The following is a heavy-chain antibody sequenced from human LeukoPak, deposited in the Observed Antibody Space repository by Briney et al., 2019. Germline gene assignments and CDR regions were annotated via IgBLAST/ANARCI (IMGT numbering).Heavy chain of an antibody. J-gene: IGHJ5*02. CDR3: ARDLYSSSWYKWFDP. V-gene: IGHV3-21*01. CDR2: ISSSSSYI. Sequence: GGSLRLSCAASGFTFRNYEMNWVRQAPGKGLEWVSSISSSSSYIYYADSVKGRFTISRDNAKNSLYLQMNSLRAEDTAVYYCARDLYSSSWYKWFDPWGQGTLVTVSS. D-gene: IGHD6-13*01. CDR1: GFTFRNYE.